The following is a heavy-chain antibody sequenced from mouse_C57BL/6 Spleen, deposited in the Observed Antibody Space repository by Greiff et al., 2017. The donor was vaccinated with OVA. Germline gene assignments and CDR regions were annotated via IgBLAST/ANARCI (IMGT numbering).Heavy chain of an antibody. V-gene: IGHV1-69*01. CDR1: GYTFTSYW. D-gene: IGHD4-1*01. J-gene: IGHJ3*01. Sequence: QVQLQQPGAELVMPGASVKLSCKASGYTFTSYWLHWVKQRPGHGLEWIGEIHPSDSYTNYNQKFKGKATLTVDTSSSTAYMQLSSLTSEDSAVYYCASGGLTYGFAYWGQGTMVTVSA. CDR3: ASGGLTYGFAY. CDR2: IHPSDSYT.